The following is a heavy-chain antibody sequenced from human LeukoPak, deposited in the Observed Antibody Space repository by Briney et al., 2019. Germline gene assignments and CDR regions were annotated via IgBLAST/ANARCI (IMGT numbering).Heavy chain of an antibody. J-gene: IGHJ5*02. CDR2: MNPNSGNT. Sequence: ASMKVSCKASGYTFTNYDINWVRQATGQGLEWMGWMNPNSGNTGYAQKCQGRVTMTRNTSISTAYIELSSLRSEDTAVYYCARGHSKSWYWFDPWGQGTLVIVSS. CDR3: ARGHSKSWYWFDP. V-gene: IGHV1-8*01. CDR1: GYTFTNYD. D-gene: IGHD6-13*01.